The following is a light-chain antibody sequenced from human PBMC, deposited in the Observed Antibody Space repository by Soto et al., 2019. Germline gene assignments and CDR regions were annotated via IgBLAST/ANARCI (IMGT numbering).Light chain of an antibody. Sequence: QAAVTQEHSLTVSPGRKVILTCGSTTGPVTTGHYPCWFQQKPGQAPRPLVYDTANIFSWTPVRFSGSLVGGKAALTLSGAQPEDEAEYYCLLSYRGDYVFGPGTKVTVL. CDR2: DTA. CDR3: LLSYRGDYV. J-gene: IGLJ1*01. V-gene: IGLV7-46*01. CDR1: TGPVTTGHY.